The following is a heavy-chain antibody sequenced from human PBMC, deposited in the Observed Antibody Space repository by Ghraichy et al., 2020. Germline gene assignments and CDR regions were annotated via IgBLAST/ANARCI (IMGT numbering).Heavy chain of an antibody. J-gene: IGHJ4*02. CDR1: GFTFSRHW. Sequence: LSLTCAASGFTFSRHWMSWVRQAPGKGLEWPASIKSDGSDIFYVDSMKGRFTISRDNAKNSVSLEMNSLQVEDTAVYYCATAPYGDSKYGGTDYWGQGTLVSVSA. CDR3: ATAPYGDSKYGGTDY. V-gene: IGHV3-7*01. D-gene: IGHD4-17*01. CDR2: IKSDGSDI.